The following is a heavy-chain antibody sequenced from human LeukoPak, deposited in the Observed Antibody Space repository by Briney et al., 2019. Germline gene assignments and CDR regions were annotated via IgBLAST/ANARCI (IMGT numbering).Heavy chain of an antibody. D-gene: IGHD2-2*01. CDR1: GFTFSGFV. CDR2: ISGSGGST. Sequence: GGSLRLSCAASGFTFSGFVISWVRQAPGKGPQWVADISGSGGSTYYADSVKGRFSVSRDSSKNMVYLELNSLRAEDTAVYYCAKNHEHGRYAGFDFWAEGALVAVSS. V-gene: IGHV3-23*01. CDR3: AKNHEHGRYAGFDF. J-gene: IGHJ3*01.